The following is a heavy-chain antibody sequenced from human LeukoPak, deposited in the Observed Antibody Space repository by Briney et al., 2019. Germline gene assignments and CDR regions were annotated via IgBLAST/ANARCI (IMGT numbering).Heavy chain of an antibody. D-gene: IGHD1-26*01. CDR3: AREVGATVFYYYYGMDV. Sequence: ASVKVSCKASGYTFTSYAMHWVRQAPGQRLEWMGWINAGNGNTKYSQKFQGRVTITRDTSASTAYMELSSLRSEDAAVYYCAREVGATVFYYYYGMDVWGQGTTVTVSS. J-gene: IGHJ6*02. CDR1: GYTFTSYA. CDR2: INAGNGNT. V-gene: IGHV1-3*01.